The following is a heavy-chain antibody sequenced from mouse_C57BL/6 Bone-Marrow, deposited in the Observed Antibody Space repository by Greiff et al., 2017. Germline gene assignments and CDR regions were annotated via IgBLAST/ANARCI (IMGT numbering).Heavy chain of an antibody. CDR1: GYTFTSYW. D-gene: IGHD2-3*01. Sequence: QVHVKQSGAELVKPGASVKLSCKASGYTFTSYWMHWVKQRPGQGLEWIGMIHPNSGSTNYNEKFKSKATLTVDKSSSTAYMQLSSLTSEDSAVYYCAREDGYYIYYYAMDYWGQGTSVTVSS. CDR2: IHPNSGST. V-gene: IGHV1-64*01. J-gene: IGHJ4*01. CDR3: AREDGYYIYYYAMDY.